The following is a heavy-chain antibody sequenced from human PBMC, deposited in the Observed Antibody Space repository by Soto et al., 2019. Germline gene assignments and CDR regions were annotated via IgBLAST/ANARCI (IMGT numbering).Heavy chain of an antibody. CDR2: ISYDGSNK. CDR3: AKGGWIQLWPTLDY. D-gene: IGHD5-18*01. J-gene: IGHJ4*02. Sequence: PGGSLRLSCAASGFTFSSYGMHWVRQAPGKGLEWVAVISYDGSNKYYADSVKGRFTISRDNSKNTLYLQMNSLRAEDTAVYYCAKGGWIQLWPTLDYWGQGTLVTVSS. CDR1: GFTFSSYG. V-gene: IGHV3-30*18.